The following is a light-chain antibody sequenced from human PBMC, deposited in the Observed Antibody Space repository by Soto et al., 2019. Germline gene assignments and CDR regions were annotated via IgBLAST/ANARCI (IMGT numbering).Light chain of an antibody. J-gene: IGLJ3*02. CDR1: PPHRGYI. CDR3: ETWDRNTQV. V-gene: IGLV4-60*02. CDR2: LEGSGSY. Sequence: QLVLTQSSSAPAPLASPPPPTPPPPPPHRGYIIAWHQQQPGKAPRYLMKLEGSGSYNKGSGVPDRFSGSTSGADRYLTISNLQFEDEADYYCETWDRNTQVFGGGTKLTVL.